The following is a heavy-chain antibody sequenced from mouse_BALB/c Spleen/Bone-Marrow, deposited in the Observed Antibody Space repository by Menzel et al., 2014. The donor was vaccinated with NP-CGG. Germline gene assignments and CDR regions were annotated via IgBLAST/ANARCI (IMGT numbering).Heavy chain of an antibody. V-gene: IGHV2-9*02. CDR2: IWAGGST. Sequence: VKVEESGPGLVAPSQSLSITCTVSGFSLTSYGVHWVRQPPGKVLEWLGVIWAGGSTNYNSALMSRLSISKDNSKSQVFLKMNSLQTEDTAMYYCARGSYYEGAMDYWGQGTSVTVSS. CDR3: ARGSYYEGAMDY. J-gene: IGHJ4*01. D-gene: IGHD1-1*01. CDR1: GFSLTSYG.